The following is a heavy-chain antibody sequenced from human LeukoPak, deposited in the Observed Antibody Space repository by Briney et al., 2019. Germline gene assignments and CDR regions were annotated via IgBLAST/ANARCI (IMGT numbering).Heavy chain of an antibody. CDR2: ITTYNGNT. Sequence: RASVKVSCKASGGTFSSYAISWVRQAPGQGLEWMGWITTYNGNTNYIQKLQGRVTMTTDTSTSTAYMELRSLRSDDTAVYYCARGPYYDSWSGAGYWGQGTLVTVSS. J-gene: IGHJ4*02. CDR1: GGTFSSYA. D-gene: IGHD3-3*01. V-gene: IGHV1-18*01. CDR3: ARGPYYDSWSGAGY.